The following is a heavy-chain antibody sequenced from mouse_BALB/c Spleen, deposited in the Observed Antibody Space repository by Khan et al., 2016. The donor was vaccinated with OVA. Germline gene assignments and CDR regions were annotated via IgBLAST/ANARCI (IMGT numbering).Heavy chain of an antibody. CDR1: GYTFTSYY. J-gene: IGHJ3*01. Sequence: QVELVEPGGELGKPGASVKISCEASGYTFTSYYMYWVQQRPGQGLEWVGGINPSNGDSHFNEKFKTKATLTVDKSSNTADRPVNSMTSEDSADYYGTRWGDGNRFAYWGQGTLVTVSA. CDR3: TRWGDGNRFAY. D-gene: IGHD2-1*01. CDR2: INPSNGDS. V-gene: IGHV1S81*02.